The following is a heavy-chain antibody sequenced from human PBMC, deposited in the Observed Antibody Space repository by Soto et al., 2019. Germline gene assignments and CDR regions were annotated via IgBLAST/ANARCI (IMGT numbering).Heavy chain of an antibody. J-gene: IGHJ4*02. CDR2: IDPSGGTI. Sequence: QVHLMQSGAEVKKPGASVRVSCEASGFTFTSFYMHWVRQAPGQGLEWVGIIDPSGGTITYAQKFQGRLTLTRDTPTRTVYMELRSLKSDDTAVYYCARGLGFYDTSALGFWGQGTLLTVSS. V-gene: IGHV1-46*01. CDR1: GFTFTSFY. D-gene: IGHD3-22*01. CDR3: ARGLGFYDTSALGF.